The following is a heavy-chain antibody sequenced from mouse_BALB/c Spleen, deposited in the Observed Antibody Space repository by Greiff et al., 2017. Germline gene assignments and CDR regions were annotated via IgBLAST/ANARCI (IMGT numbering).Heavy chain of an antibody. CDR3: ASDSSGYYFAY. J-gene: IGHJ3*01. CDR2: IDPANGNT. D-gene: IGHD3-2*01. Sequence: VQLQQSGAELVKPGASVKLSCTASGFNIKDTYMHWVKQRPEQGLEWIGRIDPANGNTKYDPKFQGKATITADTSSNTAYLQLSSLTSEDTAVYCCASDSSGYYFAYWGQGTLVTVSA. V-gene: IGHV14-3*02. CDR1: GFNIKDTY.